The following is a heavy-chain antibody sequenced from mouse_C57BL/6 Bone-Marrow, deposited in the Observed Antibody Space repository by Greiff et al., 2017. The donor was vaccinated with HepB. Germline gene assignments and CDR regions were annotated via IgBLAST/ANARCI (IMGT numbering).Heavy chain of an antibody. CDR2: IDPENGDT. CDR3: TTRDYGSSHWYFDV. J-gene: IGHJ1*03. D-gene: IGHD1-1*01. V-gene: IGHV14-4*01. Sequence: EVQLQQSGAELVRPGASVKLSCTASGFNIKDDYMHWVKQRPEQGLEWIGWIDPENGDTEYASKFQGKATITADTSSNTAYLQLSSLTSEDTAVYYCTTRDYGSSHWYFDVWGTGTTVTVSS. CDR1: GFNIKDDY.